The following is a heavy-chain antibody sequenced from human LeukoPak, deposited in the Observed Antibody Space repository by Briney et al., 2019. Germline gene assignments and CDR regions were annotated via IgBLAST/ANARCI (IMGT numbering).Heavy chain of an antibody. J-gene: IGHJ6*03. Sequence: SETLSLTCTVSGGSISSYYWNWIRQPPGKGLEWICYVYYGGNTKQNPSLKSRATISADTSMNQFSLNLSSATAADTAVYYCARGYRDFYYYLDVWGKGTTVTVSS. CDR1: GGSISSYY. V-gene: IGHV4-59*01. D-gene: IGHD4-11*01. CDR2: VYYGGNT. CDR3: ARGYRDFYYYLDV.